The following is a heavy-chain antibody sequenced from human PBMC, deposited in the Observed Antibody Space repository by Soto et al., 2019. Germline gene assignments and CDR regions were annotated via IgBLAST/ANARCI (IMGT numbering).Heavy chain of an antibody. V-gene: IGHV1-69*06. J-gene: IGHJ4*01. CDR2: IIPIFGTA. CDR3: ARGLSIAAHEGYFDY. CDR1: GGTFSSYA. Sequence: QVQLVQSGAEVKKPGSSVKVSCKASGGTFSSYAISWVRQAPGQGLEWMGGIIPIFGTANYAQKFQGRVTTTADKSTSTAYVERSRLRSEDTAVYCSARGLSIAAHEGYFDYWGQGTLVTVSS. D-gene: IGHD6-6*01.